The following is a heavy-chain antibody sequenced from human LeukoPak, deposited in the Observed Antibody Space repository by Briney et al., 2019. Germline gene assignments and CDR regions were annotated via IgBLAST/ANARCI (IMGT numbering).Heavy chain of an antibody. CDR3: ARVNMVGPILEDYYSYMDV. Sequence: ASVKVSCKASGYTFTSYGFSWVRQAPRQGLEWMGWIRGYNGYTYNSQKFLNRVTMTTDTSTTTAYLELRSLKSDDTAVYYCARVNMVGPILEDYYSYMDVWGKGTAVTVSS. J-gene: IGHJ6*03. D-gene: IGHD1-26*01. CDR1: GYTFTSYG. CDR2: IRGYNGYT. V-gene: IGHV1-18*01.